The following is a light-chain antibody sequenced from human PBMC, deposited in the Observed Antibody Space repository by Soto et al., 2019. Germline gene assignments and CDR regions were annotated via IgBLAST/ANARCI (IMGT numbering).Light chain of an antibody. V-gene: IGLV2-14*01. CDR1: SRDVGIYNY. CDR2: EVY. CDR3: TSFTTSSIWV. J-gene: IGLJ3*02. Sequence: QSALTQPASVSGSPGQSITISCTGTSRDVGIYNYVSWYQQHPGKAPKLIICEVYKRPSGVSNRFSGPKSGNTASLTISGLRPEDEDDYYCTSFTTSSIWVFGGGTKLTVL.